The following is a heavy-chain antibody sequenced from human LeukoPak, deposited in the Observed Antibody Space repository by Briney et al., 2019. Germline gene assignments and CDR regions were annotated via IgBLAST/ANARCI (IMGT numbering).Heavy chain of an antibody. D-gene: IGHD2-15*01. CDR3: ARDLKVVRLVSLRDNWFDP. V-gene: IGHV4-34*01. CDR1: GGSFSGYY. Sequence: SETLSLTCAVYGGSFSGYYWSWIRQPPGKGLEWIGEINHSGSTNYNPSLKSRVTISVDTSKNQFSLKLSSVTAADTAVYYCARDLKVVRLVSLRDNWFDPWGQGTLVTVSS. J-gene: IGHJ5*02. CDR2: INHSGST.